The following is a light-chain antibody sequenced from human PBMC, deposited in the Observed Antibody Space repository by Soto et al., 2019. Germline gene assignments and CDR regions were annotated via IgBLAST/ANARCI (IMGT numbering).Light chain of an antibody. V-gene: IGKV1-5*03. CDR3: QQYIPYSWFT. Sequence: DIQMTQSPSTLSASVGDRVTITCRASQSISKWLAWYQQKPGKAPKLLIYQASSLESGVPSRCSGSGSGTEFTLTIGRLQPDDFATDYCQQYIPYSWFTFGPGTKVDIK. J-gene: IGKJ3*01. CDR2: QAS. CDR1: QSISKW.